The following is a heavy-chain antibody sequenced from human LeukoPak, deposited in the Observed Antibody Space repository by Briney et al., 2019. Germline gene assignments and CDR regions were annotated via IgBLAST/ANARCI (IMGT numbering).Heavy chain of an antibody. CDR2: IIPIFGTA. J-gene: IGHJ4*02. CDR1: GGTFSSYA. V-gene: IGHV1-69*13. Sequence: SVKVSCKAYGGTFSSYAINWVRQAPGQGLEWMGGIIPIFGTANYAQKFQDRVTITADESTSTAYMELSSLRSEDTAIYYCASRLYCSNTRCRNFPFAYWGQGTLVTVSS. D-gene: IGHD2-2*01. CDR3: ASRLYCSNTRCRNFPFAY.